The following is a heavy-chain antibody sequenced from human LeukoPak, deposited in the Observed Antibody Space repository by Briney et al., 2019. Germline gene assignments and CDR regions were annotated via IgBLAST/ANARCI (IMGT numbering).Heavy chain of an antibody. CDR2: IRYDGSNK. Sequence: GGSLRLSCAASGFTFSSYGMHWVRQAPGKGLEWVAFIRYDGSNKYYADSVKGRFTISRDNSKNTLYLQMNSLRAEDTAVYYCARDQLTRGDYGMDVWGQGTTVTVSS. CDR1: GFTFSSYG. V-gene: IGHV3-30*02. D-gene: IGHD1-1*01. CDR3: ARDQLTRGDYGMDV. J-gene: IGHJ6*02.